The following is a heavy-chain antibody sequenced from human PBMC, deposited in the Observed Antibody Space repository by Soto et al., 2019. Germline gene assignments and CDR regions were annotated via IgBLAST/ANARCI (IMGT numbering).Heavy chain of an antibody. J-gene: IGHJ6*02. CDR2: ISYDGCNK. D-gene: IGHD3-3*01. CDR1: VFTFSSYA. Sequence: GGSLRLSCAASVFTFSSYAMQWVRQSPGKGLEWVAVISYDGCNKYYADSVKGRFTISRDNSKNTLYLQMNSLRAEDTAVYYCARENPRELYYDFWSGPLDVWGQGTTVTVSS. CDR3: ARENPRELYYDFWSGPLDV. V-gene: IGHV3-30-3*01.